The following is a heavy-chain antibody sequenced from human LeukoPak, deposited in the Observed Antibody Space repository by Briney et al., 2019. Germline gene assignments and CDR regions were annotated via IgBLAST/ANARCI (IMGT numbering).Heavy chain of an antibody. CDR2: ISYDGSNK. CDR1: GFTFSSYA. V-gene: IGHV3-30*18. D-gene: IGHD1-26*01. Sequence: PGRSLRLSCAASGFTFSSYAMHWGRQAPGKGLEWVAVISYDGSNKYYADSVKGRFTISRDNSKNMLYVQMNSVRPEDTAVYYCAKVGGDSWGQGTLVTVSS. CDR3: AKVGGDS. J-gene: IGHJ4*02.